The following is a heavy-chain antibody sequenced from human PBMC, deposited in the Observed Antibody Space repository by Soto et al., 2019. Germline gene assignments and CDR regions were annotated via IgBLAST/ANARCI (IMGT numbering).Heavy chain of an antibody. CDR3: ARTLPNRQLFDS. CDR2: IYNSGRY. V-gene: IGHV4-59*01. Sequence: PSETLSLTCTVSGGFIWAWIRQSPDKGLEWIGYIYNSGRYNYNPSLESRLTTSIDTSKNQFSLRLASVTAADTAVYYCARTLPNRQLFDSWSQGTLVT. J-gene: IGHJ4*02. D-gene: IGHD1-1*01. CDR1: GGFI.